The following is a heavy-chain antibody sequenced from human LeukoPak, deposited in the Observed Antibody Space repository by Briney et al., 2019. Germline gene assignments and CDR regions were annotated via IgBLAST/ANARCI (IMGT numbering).Heavy chain of an antibody. J-gene: IGHJ4*02. CDR1: GFTFSSYG. CDR2: ITSGGSP. Sequence: GGSLRLSCAASGFTFSSYGMHWVRQAPGKGLEWVSGITSGGSPYYADSVKGRFTISRDNSKNTLYLQMSSLEVEDTAVYYCAKVRRPIAVAPPGIWGQGALVTVSS. D-gene: IGHD6-19*01. CDR3: AKVRRPIAVAPPGI. V-gene: IGHV3-NL1*01.